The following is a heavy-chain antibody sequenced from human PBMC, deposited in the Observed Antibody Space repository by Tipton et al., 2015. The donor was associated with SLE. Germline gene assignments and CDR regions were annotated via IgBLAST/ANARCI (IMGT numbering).Heavy chain of an antibody. CDR1: GGSVSSSIDY. J-gene: IGHJ4*02. D-gene: IGHD3-3*01. Sequence: TLSLTCTVSGGSVSSSIDYWSWIRQSPGKGLEWIGPIYDRGSTNYNPSLKSRVTISVDTSKNQVSLRLTSVTAADTAVYTCARHYNLFSAFDAWGQGTLVTVSS. CDR2: IYDRGST. CDR3: ARHYNLFSAFDA. V-gene: IGHV4-61*01.